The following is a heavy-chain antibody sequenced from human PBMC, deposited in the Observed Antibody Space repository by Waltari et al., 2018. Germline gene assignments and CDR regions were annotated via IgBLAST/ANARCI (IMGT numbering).Heavy chain of an antibody. J-gene: IGHJ6*03. V-gene: IGHV4-59*01. CDR2: IYSIGST. CDR3: ARAIVATTPYYYYYYMDV. Sequence: QVQLQESGPGLVKPSETLSLTCTVSGGSISSYYWSWIRQPPGKGLEWIGYIYSIGSTNYNPSLKSRVTISVDTSKNHFSLKLSSVTAADTAVYYCARAIVATTPYYYYYYMDVWGKGTTVTVSS. D-gene: IGHD5-12*01. CDR1: GGSISSYY.